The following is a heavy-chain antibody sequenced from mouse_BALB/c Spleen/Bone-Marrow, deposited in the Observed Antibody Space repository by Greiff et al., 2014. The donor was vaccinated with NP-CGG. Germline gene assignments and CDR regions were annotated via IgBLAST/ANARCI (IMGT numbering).Heavy chain of an antibody. CDR1: GFSLTSYG. D-gene: IGHD2-3*01. V-gene: IGHV2-9*02. CDR3: ARVYLRYVDV. Sequence: VQVVESGPGLVAPSQSLSITCTVSGFSLTSYGVHWVRQPPGKGLEWLGVIWAGGGTNYNSAIMTRLSISKDNAKNQVFLKMNSLQTDDTAMYYGARVYLRYVDVWGAGTTVTVSS. CDR2: IWAGGGT. J-gene: IGHJ1*01.